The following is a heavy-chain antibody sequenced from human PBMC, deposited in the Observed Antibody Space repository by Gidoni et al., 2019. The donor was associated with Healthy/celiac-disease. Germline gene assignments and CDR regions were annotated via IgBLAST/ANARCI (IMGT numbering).Heavy chain of an antibody. J-gene: IGHJ6*02. D-gene: IGHD2-15*01. CDR1: GGTFSSYA. V-gene: IGHV1-69*01. Sequence: QVQLVQSGAEVKKPGSSVKVSCKASGGTFSSYAISWVRQAPGQGLEWMGGIIPIFGTANYAQKVQGRVTITADESTSTAYMELSSLRSEDTAVYYCASSYLYCSGGSCYSYYYYGMDVWGQGTTVTVSS. CDR2: IIPIFGTA. CDR3: ASSYLYCSGGSCYSYYYYGMDV.